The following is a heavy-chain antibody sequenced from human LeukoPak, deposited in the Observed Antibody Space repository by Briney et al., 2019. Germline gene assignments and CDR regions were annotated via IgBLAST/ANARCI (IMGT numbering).Heavy chain of an antibody. CDR3: AKDTSVGAFDI. CDR2: ISGSDRST. J-gene: IGHJ3*02. CDR1: GFTFSSYA. V-gene: IGHV3-23*01. Sequence: GGSLRLSCAASGFTFSSYAMSWVRQAPGKGLEWVSGISGSDRSTYYADSVKGRFIISRDNSKNTLYLQMNSLSAEDTAVYYCAKDTSVGAFDIWGQGTMVTVSS. D-gene: IGHD5/OR15-5a*01.